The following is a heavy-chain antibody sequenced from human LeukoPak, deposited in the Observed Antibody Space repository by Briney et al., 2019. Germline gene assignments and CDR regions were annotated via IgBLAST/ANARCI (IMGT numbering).Heavy chain of an antibody. D-gene: IGHD3-10*01. V-gene: IGHV1-2*02. CDR3: ARWLGEPLRYFDL. J-gene: IGHJ2*01. Sequence: ASVKVSCKASGYTFNGYYKHWVRQAPGQGLEWMGWINPNSGGTNYAQKFQGRVTMTRDTSISTAYMELSRLRSDDTAVYYCARWLGEPLRYFDLWGRGTLVTVSS. CDR2: INPNSGGT. CDR1: GYTFNGYY.